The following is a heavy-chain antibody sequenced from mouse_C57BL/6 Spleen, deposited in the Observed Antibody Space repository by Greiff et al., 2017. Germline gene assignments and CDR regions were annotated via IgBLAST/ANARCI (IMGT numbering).Heavy chain of an antibody. J-gene: IGHJ4*01. V-gene: IGHV2-2*01. D-gene: IGHD2-5*01. CDR1: GFSLTSYG. CDR3: ARNFDSNYWRYAMDY. CDR2: IWSGGST. Sequence: VKLMASGPGLVQPSQSLSITCTVSGFSLTSYGVHWVRQSPGKGLEWLGVIWSGGSTDYNAAFISRLSISKDNSKSQVFFKMNSLQADDTAIYYCARNFDSNYWRYAMDYWGQGTSVTVSS.